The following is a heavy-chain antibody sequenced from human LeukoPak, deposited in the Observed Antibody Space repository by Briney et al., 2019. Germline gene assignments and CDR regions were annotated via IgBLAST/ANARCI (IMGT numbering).Heavy chain of an antibody. V-gene: IGHV4-59*01. CDR1: GDSISANF. CDR3: ARKEGTH. J-gene: IGHJ4*02. CDR2: IYYSGDT. Sequence: PSETLPLTCTVSGDSISANFWSWVRQPPGKGLEWIGYIYYSGDTNYNPSLKGRVTISIDTSKNQFSLRLNSVTAGDTAVYYCARKEGTHWGQGTLVTVSS. D-gene: IGHD1-1*01.